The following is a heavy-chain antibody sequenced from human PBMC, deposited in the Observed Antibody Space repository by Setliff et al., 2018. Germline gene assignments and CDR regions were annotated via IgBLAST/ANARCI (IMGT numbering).Heavy chain of an antibody. CDR2: IYYSGST. CDR1: GGSISSSSYY. V-gene: IGHV4-39*07. D-gene: IGHD3-10*01. CDR3: ARVPSYGSGSFYYYYYGMDV. J-gene: IGHJ6*02. Sequence: SETLSLTCTVSGGSISSSSYYWGWIRQPPGKGLGWIGSIYYSGSTYYNPSLKSRVTISVDTSKNQFSLKLSSVTAADTAVYYCARVPSYGSGSFYYYYYGMDVWGQGTTVTVSS.